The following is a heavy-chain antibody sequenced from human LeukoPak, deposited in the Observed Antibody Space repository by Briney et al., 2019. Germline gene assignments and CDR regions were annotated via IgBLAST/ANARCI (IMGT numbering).Heavy chain of an antibody. CDR3: ARAKGGAFDY. V-gene: IGHV3-33*01. CDR2: IWYDGSNK. CDR1: GFTFSSHG. J-gene: IGHJ4*02. Sequence: GGSLRLSCAASGFTFSSHGMHWVRQAPGKGLEWVAVIWYDGSNKYYADSVKGRFTISRDNSKNTLYLQMNSLRAEDTAVYYCARAKGGAFDYWGQGTLDTVSS. D-gene: IGHD3-16*01.